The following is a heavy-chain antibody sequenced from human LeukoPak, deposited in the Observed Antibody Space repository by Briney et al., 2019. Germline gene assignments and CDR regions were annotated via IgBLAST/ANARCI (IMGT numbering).Heavy chain of an antibody. D-gene: IGHD6-13*01. CDR3: ARLSLYGSSWQKDY. J-gene: IGHJ4*02. V-gene: IGHV3-33*01. CDR2: IWYDGSNK. CDR1: GFTFSSYG. Sequence: GGSLRLSCAASGFTFSSYGMHWVRQAPGKGLEGVAVIWYDGSNKHYADSVKGRLTISRDNSKNTLYLQMNSLRAEDTAVYYCARLSLYGSSWQKDYWGQGTLVTVSS.